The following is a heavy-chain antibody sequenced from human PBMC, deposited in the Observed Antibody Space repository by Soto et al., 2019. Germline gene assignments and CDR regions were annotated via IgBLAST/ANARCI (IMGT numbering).Heavy chain of an antibody. V-gene: IGHV1-69*06. J-gene: IGHJ6*02. CDR2: IIPIFGTA. CDR1: GGTFSSYA. CDR3: ERAIMITFGGVIDVFSYYYGMDV. Sequence: SVKVSCKASGGTFSSYAISWVRQAPGQGLEWMGGIIPIFGTANYAQKFQGRVTITADKSTSTAYMELSSLRSEDTAVYYCERAIMITFGGVIDVFSYYYGMDVWGQGTTVTVSS. D-gene: IGHD3-16*02.